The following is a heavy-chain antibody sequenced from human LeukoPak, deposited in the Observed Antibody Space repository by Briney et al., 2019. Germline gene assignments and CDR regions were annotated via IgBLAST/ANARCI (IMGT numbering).Heavy chain of an antibody. CDR1: GGSIRNYY. D-gene: IGHD6-19*01. CDR3: ARGRSSGWTYFDY. Sequence: SETLSLTCTVSGGSIRNYYWNWIRQPPGKRLERIGDMFYSGNTNYSPSLKSRVTISVDTSKNQFSLSLSSVTTADTAVYYCARGRSSGWTYFDYWGQGTLVTVSS. CDR2: MFYSGNT. J-gene: IGHJ4*02. V-gene: IGHV4-59*01.